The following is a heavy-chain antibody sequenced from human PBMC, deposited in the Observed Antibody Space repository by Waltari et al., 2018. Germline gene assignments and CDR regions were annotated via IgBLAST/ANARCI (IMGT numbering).Heavy chain of an antibody. CDR3: AGGHGEFLNY. CDR2: IYAVVST. Sequence: DVQLVASGGGLVQPGGSLRLACAVSGFSVNDNYMAWVRQAPGEPLGLVSLIYAVVSTYYAASVNGRFTILRDKSRNILSLHMGSVRVEDTALYYCAGGHGEFLNYWGHGTLVTVSS. J-gene: IGHJ4*01. V-gene: IGHV3-53*01. CDR1: GFSVNDNY. D-gene: IGHD3-10*01.